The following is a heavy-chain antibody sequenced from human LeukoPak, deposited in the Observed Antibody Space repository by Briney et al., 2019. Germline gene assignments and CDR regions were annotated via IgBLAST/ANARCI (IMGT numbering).Heavy chain of an antibody. CDR1: GFTFSNYW. Sequence: GGSLRLSCAASGFTFSNYWMHWVRQAPGKGLVWVSRINSDGSSTSYADSVKGRFTISRDNAKNTLYLQMNSLRAEDTAVYYCARVSSGSYFGFYYYMDVWGKGTTVTVSS. D-gene: IGHD1-26*01. CDR3: ARVSSGSYFGFYYYMDV. J-gene: IGHJ6*03. V-gene: IGHV3-74*01. CDR2: INSDGSST.